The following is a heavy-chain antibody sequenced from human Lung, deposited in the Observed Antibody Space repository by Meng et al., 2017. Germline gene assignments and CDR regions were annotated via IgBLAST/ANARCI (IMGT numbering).Heavy chain of an antibody. J-gene: IGHJ4*02. V-gene: IGHV4-34*01. D-gene: IGHD4-11*01. CDR2: INHSGST. CDR1: GGSFSDYY. CDR3: ARGPTTMAHDFDY. Sequence: PLQQWGAGLLKPSETLSLTCVVSGGSFSDYYWSWIRQPPGKGLEWIGEINHSGSTNYNPSLESRATISVDTSQNNLSLKLSSVTAADSAVYYCARGPTTMAHDFDYWGQGTLVTVSS.